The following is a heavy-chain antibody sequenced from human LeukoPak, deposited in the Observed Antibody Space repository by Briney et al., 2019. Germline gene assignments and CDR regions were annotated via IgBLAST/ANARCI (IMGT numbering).Heavy chain of an antibody. V-gene: IGHV3-11*01. Sequence: GGSLRLSCAASGFTFSDYYMSWIRQAPGKGLEWVSYISSSGSTIYYADSVKGRFTISRDNAKNSLYLQMNSLRAEDTAVYYCARSLTTVTRGAFDPWGQGTLVTVSS. CDR3: ARSLTTVTRGAFDP. CDR2: ISSSGSTI. CDR1: GFTFSDYY. D-gene: IGHD4-17*01. J-gene: IGHJ5*02.